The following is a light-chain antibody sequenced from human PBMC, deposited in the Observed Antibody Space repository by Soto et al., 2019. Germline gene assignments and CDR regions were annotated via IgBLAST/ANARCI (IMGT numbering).Light chain of an antibody. J-gene: IGKJ1*01. Sequence: IVMTQSPATLSVSPGERATLSCRASQSISSNLAWYQQKPGQAPRLLIYGASTRAIDIPARFSGRGSGTEFTLTINSLQSDDFATYYCQQYNTYWGTFGQGTKVDIK. CDR2: GAS. V-gene: IGKV3-15*01. CDR1: QSISSN. CDR3: QQYNTYWGT.